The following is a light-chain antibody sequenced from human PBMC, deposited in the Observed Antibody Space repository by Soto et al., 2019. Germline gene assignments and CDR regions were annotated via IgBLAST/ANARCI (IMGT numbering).Light chain of an antibody. V-gene: IGLV2-14*01. J-gene: IGLJ1*01. CDR3: TSYKTGSPYV. Sequence: QSVLTQPASVSASSGQTITISCTGTSCDVGGSDYVSCYQQFPANVPRLLIYKVTNRPSGVSYRFSGYTSGTTAPLTISGLQAEDEAYYCCTSYKTGSPYVFGAGTKVTVL. CDR2: KVT. CDR1: SCDVGGSDY.